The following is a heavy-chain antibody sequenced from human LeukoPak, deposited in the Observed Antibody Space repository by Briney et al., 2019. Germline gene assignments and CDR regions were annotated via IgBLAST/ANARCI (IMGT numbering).Heavy chain of an antibody. CDR3: AKQDSYSSYFDY. CDR1: GFTFDDYA. D-gene: IGHD4-4*01. J-gene: IGHJ4*02. CDR2: ISWNSGSI. V-gene: IGHV3-9*01. Sequence: GGSLRLSCAASGFTFDDYAMHWVRQAPGKGLEWVSGISWNSGSIGYADSVKGRFTISRDSAKNSLYLQMNSLRAEDTALYYCAKQDSYSSYFDYWGQGTLVTVSS.